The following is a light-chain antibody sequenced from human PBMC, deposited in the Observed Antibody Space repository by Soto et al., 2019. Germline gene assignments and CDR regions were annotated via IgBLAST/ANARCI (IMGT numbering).Light chain of an antibody. J-gene: IGLJ1*01. Sequence: CVRNHPAYGSRAHRQSLRISYTNTSSDVGGYNYVSWYQQHPGKAPKLMIYDVRNRPSGVSNRFSGSKSVNTASLTISGLQAEDEADYYCSSYTTTSTYVFGTGTKVTVL. CDR2: DVR. CDR1: SSDVGGYNY. CDR3: SSYTTTSTYV. V-gene: IGLV2-14*01.